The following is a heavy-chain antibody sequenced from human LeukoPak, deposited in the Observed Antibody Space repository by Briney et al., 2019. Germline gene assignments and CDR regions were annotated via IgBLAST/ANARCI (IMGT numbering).Heavy chain of an antibody. Sequence: AGSLRLSCVASGFTFSSYAMTWVRQAPGQGREWVSAIRGSGGSTYYADSVKGRFTISRDNSKNTLYVQMNSLRAEDTAVYYCAKTGDSSGFYYGVDYWGQGTLVTVSS. CDR1: GFTFSSYA. V-gene: IGHV3-23*01. J-gene: IGHJ4*02. D-gene: IGHD3-22*01. CDR2: IRGSGGST. CDR3: AKTGDSSGFYYGVDY.